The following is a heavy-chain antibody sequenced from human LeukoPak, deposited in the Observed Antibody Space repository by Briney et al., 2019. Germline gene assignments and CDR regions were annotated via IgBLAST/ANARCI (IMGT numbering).Heavy chain of an antibody. CDR3: ATVKRYCSSTSCYLDV. J-gene: IGHJ6*02. D-gene: IGHD2-2*01. Sequence: ASVKVSCKASGYTFTAYYLHWVRQAPGQGLEWMGGFDPEDGETIYAQKFQGRVTMTEDTSTDTAYMELSSLRSEDTAVYYCATVKRYCSSTSCYLDVWGQGTTVTVSS. V-gene: IGHV1-24*01. CDR2: FDPEDGET. CDR1: GYTFTAYY.